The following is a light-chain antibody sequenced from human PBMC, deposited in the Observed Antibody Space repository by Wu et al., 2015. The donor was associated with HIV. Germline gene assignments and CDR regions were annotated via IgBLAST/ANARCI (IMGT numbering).Light chain of an antibody. V-gene: IGKV3-20*01. CDR2: GAS. CDR3: QQYGSSSFT. J-gene: IGKJ3*01. Sequence: EIVLTQSPGTLSLSPGERATLSCRAGQSVTSSYLAWYQQKPGQAPRLLIYGASSRATGIPDRFSGSGSGTDFTLTISRLEPEDFAVYYCQQYGSSSFTFGPGTKVDIK. CDR1: QSVTSSY.